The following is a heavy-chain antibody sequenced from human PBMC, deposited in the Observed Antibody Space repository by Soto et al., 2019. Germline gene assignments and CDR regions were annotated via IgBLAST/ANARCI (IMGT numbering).Heavy chain of an antibody. D-gene: IGHD1-26*01. J-gene: IGHJ4*02. CDR3: ARRWGAAFDY. CDR1: GGSISSYY. V-gene: IGHV4-59*08. CDR2: IYYSGST. Sequence: QVQLQESGPGLVKPSETLSLTCTVSGGSISSYYWSWIRQPPGKGLEWIGYIYYSGSTNYNPSLKRRVTISVDTSNNQFSLKLSSVTAADTAVYYCARRWGAAFDYWGQGTRVTVSS.